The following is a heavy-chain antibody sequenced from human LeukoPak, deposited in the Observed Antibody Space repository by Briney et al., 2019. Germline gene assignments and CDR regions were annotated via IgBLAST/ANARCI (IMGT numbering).Heavy chain of an antibody. V-gene: IGHV3-7*04. D-gene: IGHD3-3*01. CDR2: INQDGSEK. CDR1: GFTFTSYW. Sequence: GGSLRLSCAASGFTFTSYWMSWVRQAPEKGLEWVANINQDGSEKYFVDSVKGRFTISRDNAKNSLYLQMNSLRAEDTAVYYCAGGTYDFWSGYYSYYFDYWGQGTLVTVSS. CDR3: AGGTYDFWSGYYSYYFDY. J-gene: IGHJ4*02.